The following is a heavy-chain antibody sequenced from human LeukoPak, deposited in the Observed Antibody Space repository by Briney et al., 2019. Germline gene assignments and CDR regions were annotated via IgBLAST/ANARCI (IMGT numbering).Heavy chain of an antibody. CDR1: GGSISSSNW. CDR3: ARAPPGIAAAGSRVHMDV. V-gene: IGHV4-4*02. D-gene: IGHD6-13*01. Sequence: SGTLSLTCAVSGGSISSSNWWSWVRQPPGKGLEWIGEIYHSGSTNYNPSLKSRVTISVDKSKNQFSLKLSSVTAADTAVYYCARAPPGIAAAGSRVHMDVWGQGTTVTVSS. CDR2: IYHSGST. J-gene: IGHJ6*02.